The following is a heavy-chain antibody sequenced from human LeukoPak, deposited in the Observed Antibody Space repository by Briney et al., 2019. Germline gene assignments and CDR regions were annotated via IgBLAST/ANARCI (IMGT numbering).Heavy chain of an antibody. D-gene: IGHD5-12*01. Sequence: GGSLRLSCAASGFTFSSYSMNWVRQAPGKGLEWVSYISSSSSTIYYADSVKGRFTISRDNAKNSLYLQMNSLRAEDTAVYYCAKGRIVATIPYYFDYWGQGTLVTVSP. CDR3: AKGRIVATIPYYFDY. CDR2: ISSSSSTI. J-gene: IGHJ4*02. CDR1: GFTFSSYS. V-gene: IGHV3-48*01.